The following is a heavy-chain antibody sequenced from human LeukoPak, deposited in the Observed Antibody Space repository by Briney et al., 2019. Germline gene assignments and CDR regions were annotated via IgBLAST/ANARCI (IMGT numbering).Heavy chain of an antibody. CDR1: GFTFDDYA. Sequence: GRSLRLSCAASGFTFDDYAMHWVRQAPGKGLEWVSGISWNSGSIGYADSVKGQFTISRDNAKNSLYLQMNSLRTEDMALYYCAKSPGAGSYRSYFDYWGQGTLVTVSS. J-gene: IGHJ4*02. V-gene: IGHV3-9*03. D-gene: IGHD3-16*02. CDR2: ISWNSGSI. CDR3: AKSPGAGSYRSYFDY.